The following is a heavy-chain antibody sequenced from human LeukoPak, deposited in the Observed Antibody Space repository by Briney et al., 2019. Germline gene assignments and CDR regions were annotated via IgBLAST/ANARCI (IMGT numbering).Heavy chain of an antibody. V-gene: IGHV3-23*01. Sequence: PGGSLRLSCAASGFTFSSYAMSWVRQAPGKGLEWVSAISGSGGSTYYADSVKGRFTISRDNSKNTLYLQMNSLRAEDTAVYYCAKVGYCSGGSCDDAFDIWGQGTMVTVSS. D-gene: IGHD2-15*01. CDR3: AKVGYCSGGSCDDAFDI. CDR1: GFTFSSYA. J-gene: IGHJ3*02. CDR2: ISGSGGST.